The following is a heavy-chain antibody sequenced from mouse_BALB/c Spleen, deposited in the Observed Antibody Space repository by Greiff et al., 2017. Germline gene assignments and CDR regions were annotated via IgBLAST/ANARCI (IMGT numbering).Heavy chain of an antibody. V-gene: IGHV14-3*02. Sequence: EVKLMESGAELVKPGASVKLSCTASGFNIKDTYMHWVKQRPEQGLEWIGRIDPANGNTKYDPKFQGKATITADTSSNTAYLQLSSLTSEDTAVYYCARITTVGATDYWGQGTTLTVSS. D-gene: IGHD1-1*01. J-gene: IGHJ2*01. CDR1: GFNIKDTY. CDR2: IDPANGNT. CDR3: ARITTVGATDY.